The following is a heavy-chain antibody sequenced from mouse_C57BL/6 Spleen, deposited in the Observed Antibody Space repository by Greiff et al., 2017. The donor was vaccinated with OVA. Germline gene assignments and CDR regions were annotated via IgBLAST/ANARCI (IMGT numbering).Heavy chain of an antibody. V-gene: IGHV5-6*01. CDR1: GFTFSSYG. J-gene: IGHJ3*01. D-gene: IGHD2-4*01. CDR3: ARQGVIYYDYDGFAY. Sequence: EVMLVESGGDLVKPGGSLKLSCAASGFTFSSYGMSWVRQTPDKRLEWVATISSGGSYTYYPDSVKGRFTISRDNAKNTLYLQMSSLKSEDTAMYYCARQGVIYYDYDGFAYWGQGTLVTVSA. CDR2: ISSGGSYT.